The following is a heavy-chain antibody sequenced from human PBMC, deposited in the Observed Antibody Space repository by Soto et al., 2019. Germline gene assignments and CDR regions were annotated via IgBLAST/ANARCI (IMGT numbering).Heavy chain of an antibody. CDR2: ISYDGSNK. V-gene: IGHV3-30*18. Sequence: GGSLRLSCAASGFTFSSYGMHWVRQAPGKGLEWVAVISYDGSNKYYADSVKGRFTISRDNSKNTLYLQMNSLRAEDTAVYYCAKNFIAAAGTIDYWGQGTLVTVS. CDR1: GFTFSSYG. CDR3: AKNFIAAAGTIDY. J-gene: IGHJ4*02. D-gene: IGHD6-13*01.